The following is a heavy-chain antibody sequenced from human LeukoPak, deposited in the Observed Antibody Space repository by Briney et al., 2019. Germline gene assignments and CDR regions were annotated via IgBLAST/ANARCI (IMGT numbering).Heavy chain of an antibody. CDR2: IYHSGST. CDR1: GGSMSSGGYS. J-gene: IGHJ6*02. CDR3: ARGPVSPKDYYYYYGMDV. Sequence: SETLSLTCAVSGGSMSSGGYSWSWNRQPRGKGLEWIGYIYHSGSTYYNPSLKSRVTISVDRSKNQFSLKLSSVTAADTAVYYCARGPVSPKDYYYYYGMDVWGQGTTVTVSS. D-gene: IGHD2-8*01. V-gene: IGHV4-30-2*01.